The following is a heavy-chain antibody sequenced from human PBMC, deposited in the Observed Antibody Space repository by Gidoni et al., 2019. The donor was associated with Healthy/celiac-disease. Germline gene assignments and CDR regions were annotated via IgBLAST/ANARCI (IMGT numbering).Heavy chain of an antibody. Sequence: QVQLQQWGAGLLKPSETLSLTCAVYGGSFSGYYWSWIRQPPGKGLEWIGEINHSGSTNYNPSLKSRVTISVDTSKNQFSLKLSSVTAADTAVYYCARGRRSGSYYYYYYMDVWGKGTTVTVSS. V-gene: IGHV4-34*01. D-gene: IGHD1-26*01. CDR2: INHSGST. CDR1: GGSFSGYY. CDR3: ARGRRSGSYYYYYYMDV. J-gene: IGHJ6*03.